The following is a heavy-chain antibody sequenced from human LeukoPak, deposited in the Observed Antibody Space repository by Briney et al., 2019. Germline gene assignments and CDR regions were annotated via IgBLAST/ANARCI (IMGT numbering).Heavy chain of an antibody. Sequence: PGGSLRLSCAASGFTFDDYAMHWVRQAPGKGLEWVSLISANGGSTYYADSMKGRFTISRDNSKDSLYLQTNSLRTEDTALYYCAKDLEVRGVWYFDYWGQGTLVTVSS. D-gene: IGHD3-10*01. CDR1: GFTFDDYA. CDR3: AKDLEVRGVWYFDY. CDR2: ISANGGST. J-gene: IGHJ4*02. V-gene: IGHV3-43*02.